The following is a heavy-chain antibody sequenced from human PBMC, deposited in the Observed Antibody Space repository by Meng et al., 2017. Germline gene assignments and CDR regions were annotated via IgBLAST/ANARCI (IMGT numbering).Heavy chain of an antibody. CDR3: ARGLGRSNYDILTGYYIHMGFLGY. J-gene: IGHJ4*02. CDR1: GYTFTSYD. D-gene: IGHD3-9*01. V-gene: IGHV1-8*01. CDR2: MNPNSGNT. Sequence: ASVKVSCKASGYTFTSYDINWVRQATGQGLEWMGWMNPNSGNTGCAQKFQGRVTMTRNTSISTAYMELSSLRSEDTAVYYCARGLGRSNYDILTGYYIHMGFLGYWGQGTLVTVSS.